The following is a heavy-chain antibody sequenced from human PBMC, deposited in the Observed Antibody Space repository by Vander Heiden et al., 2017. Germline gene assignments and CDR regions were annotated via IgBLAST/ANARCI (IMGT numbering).Heavy chain of an antibody. D-gene: IGHD3-10*01. CDR1: GFTFRSYG. CDR2: IWYDGSNK. J-gene: IGHJ6*02. CDR3: ARDLLSRYYYYYGMDV. Sequence: QVQLVESGGGVVQPGRSLRLSCAASGFTFRSYGMHWVRQAPGKGLEWVAVIWYDGSNKYYADSVKGRFTISRDNSKNTLYLQMNSLRAEDTAVYYCARDLLSRYYYYYGMDVWGQGTTVTVSS. V-gene: IGHV3-33*01.